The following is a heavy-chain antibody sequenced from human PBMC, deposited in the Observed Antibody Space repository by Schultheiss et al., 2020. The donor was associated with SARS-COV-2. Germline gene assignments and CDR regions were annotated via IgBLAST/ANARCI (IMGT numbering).Heavy chain of an antibody. CDR1: GFTFSSYS. CDR2: ISSSSSYI. J-gene: IGHJ4*02. D-gene: IGHD4-17*01. Sequence: GGSLRLSCAASGFTFSSYSMNWVRQAPGKGLEWVSSISSSSSYIYYADSVKGRFTISRDNAKNSLYLQMNSLRAEDTAVYYCARESGDYVLGPAGWNDYWGQGTLVTVSS. CDR3: ARESGDYVLGPAGWNDY. V-gene: IGHV3-21*01.